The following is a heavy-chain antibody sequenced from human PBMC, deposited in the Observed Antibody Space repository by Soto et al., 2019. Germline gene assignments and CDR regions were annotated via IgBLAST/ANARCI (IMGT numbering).Heavy chain of an antibody. CDR3: TTPSGDRSCWYGGLDFDN. D-gene: IGHD6-13*01. V-gene: IGHV1-24*01. Sequence: QVQLVQSGAEVKKPGASVKVSCKISGYSFTKLSIHWVRQAPGKGLEWMGGFSPEDGEPNHAKKFQCRLTMTEETSTDTGFMELSSLRSEDTDLYSCTTPSGDRSCWYGGLDFDNLGQGTLVSISS. J-gene: IGHJ4*02. CDR2: FSPEDGEP. CDR1: GYSFTKLS.